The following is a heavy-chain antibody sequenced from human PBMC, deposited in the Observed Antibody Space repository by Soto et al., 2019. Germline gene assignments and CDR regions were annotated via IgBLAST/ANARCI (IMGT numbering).Heavy chain of an antibody. CDR1: GGSFSGYY. Sequence: SETLSLTCAVYGGSFSGYYWSWIRQPPGKGLEWIGEINHSGSTNYNPSLKSRVTISVDTSKNQFSLKLSSVTAADTAVYYCARDIAVVPPDPLPVLVVWGQGTTVTVSS. CDR3: ARDIAVVPPDPLPVLVV. D-gene: IGHD2-2*01. CDR2: INHSGST. V-gene: IGHV4-34*01. J-gene: IGHJ6*02.